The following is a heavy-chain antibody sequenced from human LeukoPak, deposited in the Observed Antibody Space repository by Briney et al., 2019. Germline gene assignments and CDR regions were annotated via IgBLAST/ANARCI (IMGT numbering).Heavy chain of an antibody. J-gene: IGHJ3*02. CDR2: ISGSGGST. CDR3: AKDPIVVVPAAILDDAFDI. D-gene: IGHD2-2*02. CDR1: GFTFSSYA. V-gene: IGHV3-23*01. Sequence: QTGGSLRLSCAASGFTFSSYAVSWVRQAPGKGLEWVSAISGSGGSTYYADSVKGRFTISRDNSKNTLHLQMNSLRAEDTAVYYCAKDPIVVVPAAILDDAFDIWGQGTMVTVSS.